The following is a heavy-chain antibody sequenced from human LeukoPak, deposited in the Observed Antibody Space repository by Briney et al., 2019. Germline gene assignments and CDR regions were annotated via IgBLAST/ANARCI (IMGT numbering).Heavy chain of an antibody. J-gene: IGHJ6*02. V-gene: IGHV1-18*01. D-gene: IGHD2-15*01. CDR2: VSAYSGNT. CDR3: ARDYCSGGSCRNYGMDV. Sequence: QAXGQGLEWMGXVSAYSGNTNYAQKLQGRVTMTTDTSTSTAYMELRRLRSDDTAVYYCARDYCSGGSCRNYGMDVWGQGTTVIVSS.